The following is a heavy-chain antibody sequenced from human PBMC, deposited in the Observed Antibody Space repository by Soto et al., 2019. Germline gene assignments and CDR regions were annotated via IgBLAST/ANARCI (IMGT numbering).Heavy chain of an antibody. J-gene: IGHJ6*03. CDR3: ARGYSYGLRPLARPTTYYYMDV. V-gene: IGHV4-34*01. D-gene: IGHD5-18*01. CDR2: INHSGST. Sequence: PSETLSLTCAVYGGSFSGYYWSWIRQPPGKGLEWIGEINHSGSTNYNPSLKSRVTISVDTSKNQFSLKLSSVTAADTAVYYCARGYSYGLRPLARPTTYYYMDVWGKGTTVTVSS. CDR1: GGSFSGYY.